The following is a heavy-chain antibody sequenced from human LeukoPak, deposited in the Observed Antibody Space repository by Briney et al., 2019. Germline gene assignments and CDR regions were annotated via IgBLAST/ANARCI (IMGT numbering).Heavy chain of an antibody. V-gene: IGHV4-34*01. D-gene: IGHD3-22*01. CDR1: GGSFSGIY. Sequence: SETLSLTCDVYGGSFSGIYWSWIRQPPGKGLEWIGEINHSGSTKYNPSLKSRVTISVDTSKNQFSLKLSSVTAADTAVYYCASYDSSGYYYLNDAFDIWGQGTMVTVSS. J-gene: IGHJ3*02. CDR3: ASYDSSGYYYLNDAFDI. CDR2: INHSGST.